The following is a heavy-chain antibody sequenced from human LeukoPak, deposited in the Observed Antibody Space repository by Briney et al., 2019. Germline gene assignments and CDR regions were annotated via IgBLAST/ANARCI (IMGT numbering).Heavy chain of an antibody. CDR3: AKDPSGSYANWFDP. CDR1: GFTFSSYG. CDR2: ISASGGSK. Sequence: GGSLRLSCAASGFTFSSYGMSWDRQAAGKGLKWVSAISASGGSKYYADSVKGRFTISRDNSKNTLYLQMNSLRAEDTAVYYCAKDPSGSYANWFDPWGQGTLVTVSS. J-gene: IGHJ5*02. D-gene: IGHD3-10*01. V-gene: IGHV3-23*01.